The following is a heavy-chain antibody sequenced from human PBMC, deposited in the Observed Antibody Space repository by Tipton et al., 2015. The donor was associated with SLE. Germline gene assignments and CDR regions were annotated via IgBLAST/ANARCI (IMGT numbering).Heavy chain of an antibody. D-gene: IGHD2/OR15-2a*01. V-gene: IGHV3-7*01. CDR3: ARGKYYFDY. J-gene: IGHJ4*02. CDR1: GFSFSDYS. CDR2: IKEDGSEK. Sequence: SLRLSCAASGFSFSDYSMNWVRLAPGKGLEWVANIKEDGSEKHYVDSVKDRLTISRDNAKNSLYLQMNSLRAEDTAVYYCARGKYYFDYWGQGALVTVSS.